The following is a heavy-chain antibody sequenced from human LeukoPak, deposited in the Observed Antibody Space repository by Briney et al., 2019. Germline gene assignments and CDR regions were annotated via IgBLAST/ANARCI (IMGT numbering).Heavy chain of an antibody. CDR2: FDPEDGET. CDR1: GYTLTELS. V-gene: IGHV1-24*01. J-gene: IGHJ6*02. CDR3: ATGLPEYSSSSNYYYGMDV. D-gene: IGHD6-6*01. Sequence: ASVKVSCEVSGYTLTELSMHWVRQAPGKGLEWMGGFDPEDGETIYAQKFQGRVTMTEDTSTDTAYMELGSLRSEDTAVYYCATGLPEYSSSSNYYYGMDVWGQGTTVTVSS.